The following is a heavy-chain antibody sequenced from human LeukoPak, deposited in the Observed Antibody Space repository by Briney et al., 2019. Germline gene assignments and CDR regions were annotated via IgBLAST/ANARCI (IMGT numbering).Heavy chain of an antibody. CDR2: INHSGST. Sequence: PGGSLRLSCAASGFTVSSNYMSWIRQPPGKGLEWIGEINHSGSTNYNPSLKSRVTISVDTSKNQFSLKLSSVTAADTAVYYCARGRGSGYYYYYYYYMDVWGKGTTVTVSS. D-gene: IGHD3-22*01. J-gene: IGHJ6*03. CDR3: ARGRGSGYYYYYYYYMDV. V-gene: IGHV4-34*01. CDR1: GFTVSSNY.